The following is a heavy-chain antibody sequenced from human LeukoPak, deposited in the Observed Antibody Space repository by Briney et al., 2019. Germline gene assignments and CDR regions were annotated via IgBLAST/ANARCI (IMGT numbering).Heavy chain of an antibody. J-gene: IGHJ1*01. CDR1: GGSISSSSYC. V-gene: IGHV4-39*01. CDR2: IYYSGST. D-gene: IGHD6-19*01. CDR3: ARGGWYPESFQH. Sequence: SETLSLTCTVSGGSISSSSYCWGWIRQPPGKGLEWIGSIYYSGSTYYNPDPSLKSRVTISVDTSKTQFSLKLSSVTATDTAVYYCARGGWYPESFQHWGQGALVTVSS.